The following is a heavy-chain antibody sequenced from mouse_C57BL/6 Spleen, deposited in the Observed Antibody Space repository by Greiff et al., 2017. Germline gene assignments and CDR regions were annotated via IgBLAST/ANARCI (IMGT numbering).Heavy chain of an antibody. Sequence: VQLQQSGAELVKPGASVKMSCKASGYTFTSYWITWVKQRPGKGLEWIGDIYPGSGSTNYNEKFKSKATLTVDTSSSTAYMQLSSLTSEDAAVYYCARASDYSNDWGTGTTVTVSS. CDR3: ARASDYSND. J-gene: IGHJ1*03. CDR1: GYTFTSYW. V-gene: IGHV1-55*01. CDR2: IYPGSGST. D-gene: IGHD2-5*01.